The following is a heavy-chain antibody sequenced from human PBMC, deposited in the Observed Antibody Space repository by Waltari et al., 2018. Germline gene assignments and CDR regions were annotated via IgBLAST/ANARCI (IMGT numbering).Heavy chain of an antibody. D-gene: IGHD1-26*01. V-gene: IGHV1-69*08. Sequence: QVQLVQSGAEVKKPGSSVKVSCKASGGPFSSYAISWVRQAPGQGLEWMGRIIPSCGTANYAQKFQGRVTITADKSTSTAYMELSSLRSEDTAVYYCAGWEQTGAFDIWGQGTMVTVSS. CDR3: AGWEQTGAFDI. CDR2: IIPSCGTA. J-gene: IGHJ3*02. CDR1: GGPFSSYA.